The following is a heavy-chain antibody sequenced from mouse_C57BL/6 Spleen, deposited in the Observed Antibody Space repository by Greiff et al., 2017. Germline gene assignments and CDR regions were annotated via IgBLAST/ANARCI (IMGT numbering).Heavy chain of an antibody. Sequence: QVQLQQSGAELVKPGASVKLSCKASGYTFTEYTIHWVKQRSGQGLEWIGWFYPGSGSIKYNEKFKDKATLTADKSSSTVYMELSRLTSEDSAVYFCARDEEAYYYYDRGRAWFAYWGLGTLVTVSA. D-gene: IGHD2-4*01. J-gene: IGHJ3*01. CDR1: GYTFTEYT. CDR3: ARDEEAYYYYDRGRAWFAY. V-gene: IGHV1-62-2*01. CDR2: FYPGSGSI.